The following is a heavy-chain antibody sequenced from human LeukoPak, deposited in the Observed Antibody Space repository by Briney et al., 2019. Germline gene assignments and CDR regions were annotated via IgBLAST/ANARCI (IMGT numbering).Heavy chain of an antibody. CDR3: ARDLFSVVAPTNWFDP. V-gene: IGHV4-4*07. J-gene: IGHJ5*02. CDR1: GGSISSYY. CDR2: IYTSGST. Sequence: SETLSLTCTVSGGSISSYYWSWIRQPAGEGLEWIGRIYTSGSTNYNPSLKSRVTMSVDTSKNQFSLKQSSVTAADTAVYYCARDLFSVVAPTNWFDPWGQGTLVTVSS. D-gene: IGHD2-15*01.